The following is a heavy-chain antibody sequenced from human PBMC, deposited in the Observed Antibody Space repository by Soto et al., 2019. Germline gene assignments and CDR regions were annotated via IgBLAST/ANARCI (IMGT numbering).Heavy chain of an antibody. J-gene: IGHJ4*02. CDR3: AIDTFGGAYAFLH. Sequence: EVQLVASGGGLVQPGVSLRLSCAASGFTVSSFYMTWVRQAPVKGLQWVAVISSGGSTYYADSVKGRFTTARDNSKNTLYLEMNSLRGEDTAVYYCAIDTFGGAYAFLHGGPGNRVTVSS. CDR2: ISSGGST. D-gene: IGHD3-3*01. CDR1: GFTVSSFY. V-gene: IGHV3-66*01.